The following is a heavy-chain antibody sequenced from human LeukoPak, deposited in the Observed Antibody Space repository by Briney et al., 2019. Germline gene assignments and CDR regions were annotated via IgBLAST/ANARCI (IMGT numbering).Heavy chain of an antibody. D-gene: IGHD2-2*01. Sequence: KRWESLKISCKASGYSFSIYWIAWVRQMPGKGLAWMGTIYPGDSDTRYSPSFQGQVTISVDTSVSATYLQWSSLKASDTAIYYCARLYEDCTSTTCYQGYFDPWGQGTLVTVSS. CDR2: IYPGDSDT. CDR1: GYSFSIYW. CDR3: ARLYEDCTSTTCYQGYFDP. J-gene: IGHJ5*02. V-gene: IGHV5-51*01.